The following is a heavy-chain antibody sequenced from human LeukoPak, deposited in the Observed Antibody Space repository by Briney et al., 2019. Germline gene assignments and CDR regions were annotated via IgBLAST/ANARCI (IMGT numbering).Heavy chain of an antibody. CDR2: IYHSGST. Sequence: SETLSLTCTVSGYSISSGYYWGWIRQPPGKWLEWIGSIYHSGSTYYNPSLKSRVTISVDTSKNQFSLKLSSVTAADTAVYYCARDQTYYYDSSGLNWFDPWGQGTLVTVSS. CDR1: GYSISSGYY. V-gene: IGHV4-38-2*02. CDR3: ARDQTYYYDSSGLNWFDP. J-gene: IGHJ5*02. D-gene: IGHD3-22*01.